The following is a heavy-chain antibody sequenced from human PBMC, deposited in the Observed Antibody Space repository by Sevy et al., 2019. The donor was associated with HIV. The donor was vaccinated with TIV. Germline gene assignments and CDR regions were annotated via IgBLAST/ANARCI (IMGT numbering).Heavy chain of an antibody. V-gene: IGHV3-9*01. J-gene: IGHJ4*02. D-gene: IGHD2-2*01. CDR2: ISWNSGSI. Sequence: GGSLRLSCAASGFTFEDYAMHWVRQAPGKGLEWVSGISWNSGSIGYADSVRGRFTISRDNARNSLYLQMNSLRPEDTAFYYCAKDINIVVVPACIEDWGQGTLVTVSS. CDR3: AKDINIVVVPACIED. CDR1: GFTFEDYA.